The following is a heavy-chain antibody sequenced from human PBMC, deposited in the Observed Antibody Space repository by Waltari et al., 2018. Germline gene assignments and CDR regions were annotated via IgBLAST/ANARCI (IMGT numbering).Heavy chain of an antibody. D-gene: IGHD1-7*01. V-gene: IGHV1-69*11. Sequence: QVQVVQSGAEVKKPGSSGKISCKASGATFSLHVMTWVRQAPGQGLEWMGGIIPTLGTPRYAQKFQGRVTITADESTTTAYMELRSLRSEDTAIYYCARGLLSGTTDYYYYYMDVWGKGTTVTIS. CDR1: GATFSLHV. CDR3: ARGLLSGTTDYYYYYMDV. CDR2: IIPTLGTP. J-gene: IGHJ6*03.